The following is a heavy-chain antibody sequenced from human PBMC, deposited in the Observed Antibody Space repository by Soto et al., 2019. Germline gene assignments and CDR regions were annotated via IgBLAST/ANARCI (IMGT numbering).Heavy chain of an antibody. CDR2: IRANGGST. J-gene: IGHJ4*02. D-gene: IGHD2-15*01. V-gene: IGHV3-23*01. Sequence: EVQLLESGGGLVQPGGSLKLSCAASGFTFSSFAMNWVRQAPGKGLERVSSIRANGGSTYYADSVKGRFSISRDNSRNTLYLQMNNLTVEDTAVYYCAKDGGVLLRAFDYWGQGALVTVSS. CDR3: AKDGGVLLRAFDY. CDR1: GFTFSSFA.